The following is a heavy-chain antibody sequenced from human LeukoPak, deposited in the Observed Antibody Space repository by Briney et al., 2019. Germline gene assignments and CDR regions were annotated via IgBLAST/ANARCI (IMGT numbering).Heavy chain of an antibody. CDR3: SSGSYSYYYMDV. V-gene: IGHV4-59*01. CDR2: IYYSGST. Sequence: SETLSLTCTVSGGSISNKYWSWIRQPPGKGLEWIGYIYYSGSTNYNPSLKSRVTILVDTSKNQFSLKLSSVTAADTAVYYCSSGSYSYYYMDVWGKGTTVTVSS. D-gene: IGHD1-26*01. J-gene: IGHJ6*03. CDR1: GGSISNKY.